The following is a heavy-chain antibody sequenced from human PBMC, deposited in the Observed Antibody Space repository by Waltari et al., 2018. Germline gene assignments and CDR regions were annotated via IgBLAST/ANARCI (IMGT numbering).Heavy chain of an antibody. CDR2: IYHSGST. CDR1: GYSISSGYY. D-gene: IGHD1-26*01. J-gene: IGHJ4*02. Sequence: QVQLQESGPGLVKPSETLSLTCAVSGYSISSGYYWGWIRQPPGKGLEWIGSIYHSGSTYYNPSLKSRVTISVDTSKNQFSLKLSSVTAADTAVYYCARDKVGSADYWGQGTLVTVSS. CDR3: ARDKVGSADY. V-gene: IGHV4-38-2*02.